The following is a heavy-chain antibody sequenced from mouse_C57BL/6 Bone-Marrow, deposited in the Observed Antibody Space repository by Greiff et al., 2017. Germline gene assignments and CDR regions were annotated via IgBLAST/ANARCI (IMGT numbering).Heavy chain of an antibody. Sequence: QVQLQQPGAELVRPGTSVKLSCKASGYTFTSSWMHWVKQRPGQGLEWIGVIDPSDSYTNYNQKFKGKATLTVDTSSSTAYMQLSSLTSEDSAVYYCARWPTGTWFAYWGQGTLVTVSA. CDR3: ARWPTGTWFAY. CDR1: GYTFTSSW. D-gene: IGHD4-1*02. J-gene: IGHJ3*01. CDR2: IDPSDSYT. V-gene: IGHV1-59*01.